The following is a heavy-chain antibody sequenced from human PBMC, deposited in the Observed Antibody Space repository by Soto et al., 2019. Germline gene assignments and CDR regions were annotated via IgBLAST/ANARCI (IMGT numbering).Heavy chain of an antibody. CDR3: AIYYYDSSGYYGIWFDP. CDR1: GYSFTSYW. CDR2: IYPGDSDT. J-gene: IGHJ5*02. Sequence: GESLKISCKGSGYSFTSYWIGWVRQMPGKGLEWMGIIYPGDSDTRYSPSFQGQVTISADKSINTAYMQWSSLKASDTAMYYCAIYYYDSSGYYGIWFDPWGQGTLVTVSS. D-gene: IGHD3-22*01. V-gene: IGHV5-51*01.